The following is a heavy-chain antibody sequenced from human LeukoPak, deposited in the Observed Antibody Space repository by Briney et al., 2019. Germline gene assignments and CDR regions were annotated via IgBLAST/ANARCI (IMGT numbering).Heavy chain of an antibody. V-gene: IGHV4-59*01. D-gene: IGHD3-22*01. J-gene: IGHJ2*01. CDR3: ARYFDSSGWNYYFDL. Sequence: SETLSLTCTVSGGSIRGYYWSWIRRPPGKGLEWSGYIYYSGSTNYNPSLKSRATISLDTSKNQFSLKVSSVTAADTAVYYCARYFDSSGWNYYFDLWGRGNLVTVSS. CDR1: GGSIRGYY. CDR2: IYYSGST.